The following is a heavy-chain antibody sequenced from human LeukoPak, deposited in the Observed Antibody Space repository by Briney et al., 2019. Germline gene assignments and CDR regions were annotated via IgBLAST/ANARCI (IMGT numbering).Heavy chain of an antibody. D-gene: IGHD4-17*01. CDR2: INHSGST. J-gene: IGHJ3*02. CDR3: ARILTTVTSDAFDI. Sequence: SETLSRTCAVYGGSFSGYYWSWIRQPPGKGLEWIGEINHSGSTNYNPSLKSRVTISVDTSKNQFSLKLSSVTAADTAVYYCARILTTVTSDAFDIWGQGTMVTVSS. V-gene: IGHV4-34*01. CDR1: GGSFSGYY.